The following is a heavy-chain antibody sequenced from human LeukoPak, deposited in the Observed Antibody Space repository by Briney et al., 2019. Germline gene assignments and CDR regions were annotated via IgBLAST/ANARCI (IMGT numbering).Heavy chain of an antibody. CDR3: ARHAAAGPTWYNWSDP. D-gene: IGHD6-13*01. CDR2: INHSGST. CDR1: GGSFSGYY. V-gene: IGHV4-34*01. Sequence: SETLFLTCAVYGGSFSGYYWSWIRQPPGKGLEWIGEINHSGSTNYNPSLKSRVTISVDTSKNQFSLKLSSVTAADTAVYYCARHAAAGPTWYNWSDPWGQGTLVTVSS. J-gene: IGHJ5*02.